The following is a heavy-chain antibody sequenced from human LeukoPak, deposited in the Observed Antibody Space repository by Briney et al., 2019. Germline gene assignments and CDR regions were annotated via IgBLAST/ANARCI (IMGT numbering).Heavy chain of an antibody. J-gene: IGHJ4*02. V-gene: IGHV3-53*01. CDR3: AKGGDDYVWGSYLKGYYFDY. Sequence: GGSLRLSCAASGLTVSNNYMSWVRQVPGKGLEWVSVIYSGGSTYYADSVKGRFTISRDNSKNTLYLQMNSLRAEDTAVYYCAKGGDDYVWGSYLKGYYFDYWGQGTLVTVSS. CDR2: IYSGGST. CDR1: GLTVSNNY. D-gene: IGHD3-16*02.